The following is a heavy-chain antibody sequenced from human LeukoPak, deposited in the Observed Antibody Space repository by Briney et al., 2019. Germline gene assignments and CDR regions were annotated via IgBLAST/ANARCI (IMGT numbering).Heavy chain of an antibody. D-gene: IGHD1-26*01. V-gene: IGHV3-7*01. CDR3: ARDGSPFDF. J-gene: IGHJ4*02. CDR2: IKQDGSEK. Sequence: PGGSLRLSCAASGFTFRSYWMSWVRQAPGKGLEWVANIKQDGSEKYYVDSVKGRFTISRDSAKNSLFLQMTCLRAEDTAVYYCARDGSPFDFWGQGTLVTVSS. CDR1: GFTFRSYW.